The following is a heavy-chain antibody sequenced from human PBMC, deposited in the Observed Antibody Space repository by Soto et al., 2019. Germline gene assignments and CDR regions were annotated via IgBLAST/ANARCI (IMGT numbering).Heavy chain of an antibody. Sequence: SETLSLTCTVSGGSISSSSYYWGWIRQPPGKGLEWIGSIYYSGSTYYNPSLKSRVTISVDTSKNQFSLKLSSVTGADTAWYYCARHKRAGLNWFDPWGQGTLVTVSS. CDR1: GGSISSSSYY. V-gene: IGHV4-39*01. D-gene: IGHD6-19*01. J-gene: IGHJ5*02. CDR3: ARHKRAGLNWFDP. CDR2: IYYSGST.